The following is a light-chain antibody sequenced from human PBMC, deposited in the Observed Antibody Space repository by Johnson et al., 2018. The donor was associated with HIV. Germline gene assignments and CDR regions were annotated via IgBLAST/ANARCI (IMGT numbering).Light chain of an antibody. J-gene: IGLJ1*01. V-gene: IGLV1-51*01. CDR2: DDN. CDR3: GTWDTSLASQYA. CDR1: RSNIGNNY. Sequence: QSVLTQPPSVSAAPGQKVTISCSGSRSNIGNNYVSWYQQFPGTAPKLLIYDDNKRPSGIPDRFSGSKSGTSATLGITGLQTGDEADYYCGTWDTSLASQYAFGTGTQGTVL.